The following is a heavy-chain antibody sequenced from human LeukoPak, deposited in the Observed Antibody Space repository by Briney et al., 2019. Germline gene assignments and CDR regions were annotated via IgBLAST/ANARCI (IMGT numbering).Heavy chain of an antibody. V-gene: IGHV3-30*18. D-gene: IGHD4-17*01. CDR1: GFTFSNYG. J-gene: IGHJ6*04. CDR2: ISYDASGK. Sequence: GGSLRLSCAASGFTFSNYGMHWVRQAPGKGLEWVAIISYDASGKYYADSVKGRVTISRDNSKNTVYLQMNSLRAEDTAVYYCAKEDHGPGDYPCCYGMDVWGKGTTVNVSP. CDR3: AKEDHGPGDYPCCYGMDV.